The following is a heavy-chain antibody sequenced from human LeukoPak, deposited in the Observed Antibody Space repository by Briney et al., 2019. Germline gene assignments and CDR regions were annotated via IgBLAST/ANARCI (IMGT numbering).Heavy chain of an antibody. V-gene: IGHV1-2*02. D-gene: IGHD6-19*01. CDR2: INPNSGDT. CDR1: GYTFTGYY. J-gene: IGHJ5*02. Sequence: ASVKVSCKASGYTFTGYYMHWVRQAPGQGLEWMGWINPNSGDTNYAQNFQGRVTMTRDTSISTVYMELSRLRSDDTAVYYCARVGQWLVENDWFDPWGQGTPVTVSS. CDR3: ARVGQWLVENDWFDP.